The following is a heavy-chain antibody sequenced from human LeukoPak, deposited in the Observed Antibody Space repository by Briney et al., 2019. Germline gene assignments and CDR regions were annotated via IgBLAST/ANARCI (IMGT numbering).Heavy chain of an antibody. D-gene: IGHD6-19*01. CDR2: ISYDGSNK. CDR3: AKDGGAVAGTSPESYFDY. CDR1: GFTFSSYG. V-gene: IGHV3-30*18. J-gene: IGHJ4*02. Sequence: GGSLRLSCAASGFTFSSYGMRWVRQAPGKGLEWVAVISYDGSNKYYADSVKGRFTISRDNSKNTLYLQMNSLRAEDTAVYYCAKDGGAVAGTSPESYFDYWGQGTLVTVSS.